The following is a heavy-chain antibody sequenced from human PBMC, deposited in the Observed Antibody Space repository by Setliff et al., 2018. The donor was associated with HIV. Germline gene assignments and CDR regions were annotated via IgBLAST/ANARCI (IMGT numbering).Heavy chain of an antibody. CDR2: ISAYSGNT. CDR1: GYTFTSYG. J-gene: IGHJ3*02. V-gene: IGHV1-18*01. D-gene: IGHD3-3*01. Sequence: RASVKVSCKASGYTFTSYGTSWVRQAPGQGLEWMGWISAYSGNTNYAQKLQGRVTMTTDTSTSTAYMELKSLRSDEPAVYYCARVAWYYSFWSGLGDAFDIWGQGTMVTVSS. CDR3: ARVAWYYSFWSGLGDAFDI.